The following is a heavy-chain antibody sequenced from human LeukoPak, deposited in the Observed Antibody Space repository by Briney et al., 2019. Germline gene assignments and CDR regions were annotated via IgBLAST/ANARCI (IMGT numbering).Heavy chain of an antibody. V-gene: IGHV4-59*01. J-gene: IGHJ5*02. Sequence: PSETLSLTCTVSGGSISSYYWTWIRQPPGKGLEWIGYIYYSGNTNYNPSLKSRITISVDTSKNQFSLKLSSVTAADTAVYYCARGQGSSWTSWFDPWGQGTLVTVSS. CDR3: ARGQGSSWTSWFDP. CDR1: GGSISSYY. D-gene: IGHD6-13*01. CDR2: IYYSGNT.